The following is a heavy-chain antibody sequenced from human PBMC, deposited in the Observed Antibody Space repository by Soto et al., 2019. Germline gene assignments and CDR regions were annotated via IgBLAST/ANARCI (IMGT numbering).Heavy chain of an antibody. CDR1: GGTFRSYA. CDR3: ARSGGNYDILTGYGYYFDY. J-gene: IGHJ4*02. CDR2: IIPIFGTA. V-gene: IGHV1-69*06. Sequence: SLKVSCKASGGTFRSYAISWVRQAPGQGLEWMGGIIPIFGTANYAQKFQGRVTITADKSTSTAYMELSSLRSEDTAVYYCARSGGNYDILTGYGYYFDYWGQGTLVTVSS. D-gene: IGHD3-9*01.